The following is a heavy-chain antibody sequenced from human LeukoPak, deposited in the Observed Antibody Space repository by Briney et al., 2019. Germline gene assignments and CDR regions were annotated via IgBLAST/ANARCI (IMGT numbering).Heavy chain of an antibody. CDR3: ARFVVGGTENDYYYYMDV. V-gene: IGHV4-4*07. CDR2: IYTSGST. CDR1: GGSISSYY. J-gene: IGHJ6*03. D-gene: IGHD1-26*01. Sequence: SETLSLTCTVSGGSISSYYWSWIRQPAGKGLEWIGRIYTSGSTNYNPSLKSRVTMSVDTSKNQFSLKLSSVTAADTAVYYCARFVVGGTENDYYYYMDVWGKGTTVTVSS.